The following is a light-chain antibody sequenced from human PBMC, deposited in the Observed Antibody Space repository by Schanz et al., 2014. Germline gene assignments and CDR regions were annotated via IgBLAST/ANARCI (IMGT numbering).Light chain of an antibody. CDR1: SSDVGGYNY. Sequence: QSVLTQPPSVSGSPGQSITISCTGTSSDVGGYNYVSWYQQHPGKAPKLMIYDVSNRPSGVSNRFSGSKSGNTASLTISGLQAEDEADYYCTSYTSSRTWVFGGGTKLTVL. CDR3: TSYTSSRTWV. V-gene: IGLV2-14*01. CDR2: DVS. J-gene: IGLJ3*02.